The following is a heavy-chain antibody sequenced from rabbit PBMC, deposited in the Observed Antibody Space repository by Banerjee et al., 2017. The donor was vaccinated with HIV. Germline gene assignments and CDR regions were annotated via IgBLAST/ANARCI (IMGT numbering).Heavy chain of an antibody. Sequence: QSLEESGGDLVKPGASLTLTCTASGIDFSGYDYICWVRQAPGKGLEWIGCIYTDTGSTYYATWAKGRFTISKTSSTTVALQLNSLTAADTATYFCARNDAIGAGFDLWGQGTLVTVS. CDR3: ARNDAIGAGFDL. CDR1: GIDFSGYDY. CDR2: IYTDTGST. V-gene: IGHV1S40*01. J-gene: IGHJ4*01. D-gene: IGHD3-1*01.